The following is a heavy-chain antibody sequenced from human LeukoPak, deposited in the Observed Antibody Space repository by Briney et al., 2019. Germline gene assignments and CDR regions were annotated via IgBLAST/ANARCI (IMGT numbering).Heavy chain of an antibody. CDR2: IYYSGST. J-gene: IGHJ6*03. Sequence: SETLSLTCAVSGYSINSAHYWGWIRQPPGKGLEWIGSIYYSGSTYYNPSLKSRVTISVDTSKNQFSLKLSSVTAADTAVYYCARLKIDSYYMDVWGKGTTVTVSS. D-gene: IGHD2-21*01. CDR3: ARLKIDSYYMDV. V-gene: IGHV4-38-2*01. CDR1: GYSINSAHY.